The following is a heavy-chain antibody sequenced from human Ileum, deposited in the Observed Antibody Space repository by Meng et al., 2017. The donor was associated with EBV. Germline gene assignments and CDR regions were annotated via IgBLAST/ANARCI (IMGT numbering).Heavy chain of an antibody. Sequence: QGQLQESGPGLVKPSGTRSLTWAVSGGSISRSDWWSWVRQPPGKGPEWIGETSHSGSTNYSPSLKSRVTISLDKSKNQLSLKLNSVTAADTAVYYCASSDYYRSDYWGQGTLVTVSS. CDR1: GGSISRSDW. J-gene: IGHJ4*02. CDR3: ASSDYYRSDY. D-gene: IGHD3-22*01. V-gene: IGHV4-4*02. CDR2: TSHSGST.